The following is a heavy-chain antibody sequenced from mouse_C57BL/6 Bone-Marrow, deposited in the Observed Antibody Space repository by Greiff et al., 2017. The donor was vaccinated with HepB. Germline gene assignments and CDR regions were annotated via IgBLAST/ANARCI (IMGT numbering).Heavy chain of an antibody. J-gene: IGHJ2*01. CDR3: ARGGPCYGSSFFDY. V-gene: IGHV1-50*01. D-gene: IGHD1-1*01. CDR1: GYTFTSYW. CDR2: IDPSDSYT. Sequence: QVQLQQPGAELVKPGASVKLSCKASGYTFTSYWMQWVKQRPGQGLEWIGEIDPSDSYTNYNHKFKGKATLTVDTSSSTAYMQLSSLTSEDSAVYYCARGGPCYGSSFFDYWGQGTTLTVSS.